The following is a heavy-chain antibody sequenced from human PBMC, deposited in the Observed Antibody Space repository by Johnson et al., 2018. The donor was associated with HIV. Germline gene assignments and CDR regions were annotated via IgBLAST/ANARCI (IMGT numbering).Heavy chain of an antibody. CDR1: GFTFDDYG. CDR3: ASYSRPRAYDYALGSDAFDM. D-gene: IGHD3-16*01. V-gene: IGHV3-30*03. CDR2: ISYDGSNK. Sequence: QMLLVESGGGVVRPGGSLRLSCAASGFTFDDYGMSWVRQAPGKGLEWVAVISYDGSNKYYVDSVKGRFTISRDNAKNSLYLQMNSLRAEDTAVYYCASYSRPRAYDYALGSDAFDMWGQGTLVTVSS. J-gene: IGHJ3*02.